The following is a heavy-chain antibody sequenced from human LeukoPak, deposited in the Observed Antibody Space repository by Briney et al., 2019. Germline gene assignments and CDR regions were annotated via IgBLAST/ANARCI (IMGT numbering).Heavy chain of an antibody. CDR2: IKEDGSDK. CDR3: ARDAAYGYDRFDY. Sequence: GGSLRLSCAASGFSFSSYWMAWVRQAPGKGLEWVANIKEDGSDKNYVESMKGRFTISRDNAKNSVYLQMNSLRGEDTAVYYCARDAAYGYDRFDYWGPGTQVTVSS. D-gene: IGHD5-18*01. V-gene: IGHV3-7*01. J-gene: IGHJ4*02. CDR1: GFSFSSYW.